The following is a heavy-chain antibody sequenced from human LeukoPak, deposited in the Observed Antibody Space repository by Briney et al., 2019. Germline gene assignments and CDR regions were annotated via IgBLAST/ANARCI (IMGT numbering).Heavy chain of an antibody. V-gene: IGHV4-30-2*01. Sequence: SQTLSLTCTVSGGSISSGGYYWSWIRQPPGKGLEWIGYIYHSETTYYNPSLKSRVTISIDRSKNQFSLKLNSVTAADTAVYYCASLGTTPHRPFDYWGQGTPVTVSS. CDR1: GGSISSGGYY. D-gene: IGHD1-7*01. J-gene: IGHJ4*02. CDR2: IYHSETT. CDR3: ASLGTTPHRPFDY.